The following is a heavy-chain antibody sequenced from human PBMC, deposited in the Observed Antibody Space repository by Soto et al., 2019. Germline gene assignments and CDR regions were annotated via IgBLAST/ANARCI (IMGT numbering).Heavy chain of an antibody. CDR1: GGSISSYY. V-gene: IGHV4-59*01. J-gene: IGHJ6*02. CDR2: IYYSGST. Sequence: SETLSLTCTVSGGSISSYYWSWIRQPPGKGLEWIGYIYYSGSTNYNPSLKSRVTISVDTSKNQFSLKLSSVTAADTAVYYCARASGHCSYGSGSYNSYYYGMDVWGQGTTVTVSS. D-gene: IGHD3-10*01. CDR3: ARASGHCSYGSGSYNSYYYGMDV.